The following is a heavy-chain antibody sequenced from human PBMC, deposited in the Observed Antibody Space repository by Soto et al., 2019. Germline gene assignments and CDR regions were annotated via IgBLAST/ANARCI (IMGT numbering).Heavy chain of an antibody. CDR1: GFTFSSYG. CDR3: AKERDIDY. Sequence: GGSLRLSCAAPGFTFSSYGMHWVRQAPGKGLEWVAVISYDGSNKYYADSVKGRFTISRDNSKNTLYLQMNSLRAEDTAVYYCAKERDIDYWGQGTLVTVSS. CDR2: ISYDGSNK. J-gene: IGHJ4*02. V-gene: IGHV3-30*18.